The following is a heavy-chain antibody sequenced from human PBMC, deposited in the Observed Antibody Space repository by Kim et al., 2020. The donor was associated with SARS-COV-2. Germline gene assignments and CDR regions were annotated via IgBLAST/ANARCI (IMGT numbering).Heavy chain of an antibody. CDR3: AREVGYSAAGRFYYYYGMDV. CDR1: GFTFSSYA. J-gene: IGHJ6*02. CDR2: ISYDGSNK. Sequence: GGSLRLSCAASGFTFSSYAMHWVRQAPGKGLEWVAVISYDGSNKYYADSVKGRFTISRDNSKNTLYLQMNSLRAEDTAVYYCAREVGYSAAGRFYYYYGMDVWGQGTTVTVSS. D-gene: IGHD6-13*01. V-gene: IGHV3-30-3*01.